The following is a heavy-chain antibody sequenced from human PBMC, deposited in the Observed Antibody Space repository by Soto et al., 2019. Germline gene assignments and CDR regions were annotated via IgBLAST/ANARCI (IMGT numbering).Heavy chain of an antibody. J-gene: IGHJ4*02. CDR3: AKDRVESGLGEIDY. Sequence: QVQLVESGGGVVQPGRSLRLSCAASGFSFSNNGMHWVRQAPGKGLEGVAIISYDGSNKYYAESVKGRFTISRYNSKNTLYLQMNSLIVEDTAVYYCAKDRVESGLGEIDYWGQGTLVTVSS. D-gene: IGHD3-16*01. CDR1: GFSFSNNG. CDR2: ISYDGSNK. V-gene: IGHV3-30*18.